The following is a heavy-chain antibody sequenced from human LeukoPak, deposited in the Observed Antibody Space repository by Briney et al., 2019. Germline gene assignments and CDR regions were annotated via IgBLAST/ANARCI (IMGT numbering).Heavy chain of an antibody. CDR3: ARTHGYYYCYYMDV. D-gene: IGHD5-24*01. CDR2: MNPNSGNT. CDR1: GYTFTSYD. J-gene: IGHJ6*03. V-gene: IGHV1-8*03. Sequence: ASVKASCKASGYTFTSYDINWVRQATGQGLEWMGWMNPNSGNTGYAQKFQGRVTITRNTSISTAYMELSSLRSEDTAVYYCARTHGYYYCYYMDVWGKGTTVTVSS.